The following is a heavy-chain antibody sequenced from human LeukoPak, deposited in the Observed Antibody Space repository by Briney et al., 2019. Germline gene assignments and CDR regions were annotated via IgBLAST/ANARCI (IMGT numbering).Heavy chain of an antibody. J-gene: IGHJ5*02. CDR3: ARDNALGWYSSSWDNWFDP. Sequence: GGSLRLSCAASGFTFSSYWMSWVRQAPGKGLEWVANIKQDGSEKYYVDSVKGRSTISRDNAKNSLYLQMNSLRAEDTAVYYCARDNALGWYSSSWDNWFDPWGQGTLATVSS. D-gene: IGHD6-13*01. CDR1: GFTFSSYW. V-gene: IGHV3-7*01. CDR2: IKQDGSEK.